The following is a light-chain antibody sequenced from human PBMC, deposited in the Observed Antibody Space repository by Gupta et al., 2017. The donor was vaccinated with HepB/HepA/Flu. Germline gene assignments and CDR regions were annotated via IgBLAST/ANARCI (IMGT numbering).Light chain of an antibody. CDR3: QQRYNWPLT. V-gene: IGKV3-11*01. Sequence: IVFTQSPGTLSLSPGAIATLSCRASQRISSFLAWYQTTPGQAPRLLIYGASNRATGIPVRFSGSGAGTDFTLTISNLEPEDFAVYYWQQRYNWPLTFGGGTKVEI. CDR2: GAS. CDR1: QRISSF. J-gene: IGKJ4*01.